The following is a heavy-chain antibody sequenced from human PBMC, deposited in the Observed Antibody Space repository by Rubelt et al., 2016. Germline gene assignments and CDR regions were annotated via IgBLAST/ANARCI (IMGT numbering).Heavy chain of an antibody. Sequence: QVRLVQSGAEVKKPGSSVKVSCKASGGTFSSYAISRVRQAPGQGLEWMGRIIPILGIANYAQKFQGRVTITADKSTSTACMELSSLRSEDTAVYYCARDDCSSTSCSPQGWGQGTLVTVSS. D-gene: IGHD2-2*01. J-gene: IGHJ4*02. V-gene: IGHV1-69*04. CDR3: ARDDCSSTSCSPQG. CDR1: GGTFSSYA. CDR2: IIPILGIA.